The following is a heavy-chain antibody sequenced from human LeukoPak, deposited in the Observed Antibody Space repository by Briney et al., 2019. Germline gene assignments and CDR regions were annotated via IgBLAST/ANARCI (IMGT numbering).Heavy chain of an antibody. CDR3: ARGPYYFDS. CDR2: IYYSGGN. Sequence: GSLRLSCAASGFTFSSYEMNWVRQPPGKGLEWIGSIYYSGGNYYNPSLNSRVTISVDTSKNQFSLRLSSVTAADTAVYYCARGPYYFDSWGPGTLVTVSS. J-gene: IGHJ4*02. CDR1: GFTFSSYE. V-gene: IGHV4-59*12.